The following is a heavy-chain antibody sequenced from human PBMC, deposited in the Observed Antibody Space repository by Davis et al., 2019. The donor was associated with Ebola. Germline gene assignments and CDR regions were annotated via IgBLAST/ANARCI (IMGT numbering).Heavy chain of an antibody. J-gene: IGHJ2*01. Sequence: AASVKVSCKASGYTFTGYYMHWVRQAPGQGLEWMGWINPNSGGTNYAQRFQGWVTMTRDTSISTAYMELSRLKSDDTAVYYCARGRQQLVEGGRYWYFDLWGRGTLVTVSS. CDR3: ARGRQQLVEGGRYWYFDL. CDR2: INPNSGGT. CDR1: GYTFTGYY. D-gene: IGHD6-13*01. V-gene: IGHV1-2*04.